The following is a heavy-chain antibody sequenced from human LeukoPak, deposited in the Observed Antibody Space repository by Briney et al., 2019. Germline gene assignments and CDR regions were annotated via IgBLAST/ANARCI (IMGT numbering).Heavy chain of an antibody. V-gene: IGHV3-11*04. Sequence: GGSLRPSCAASGFTFSDYYMSWIRQAPGKGLEWVSYISNSDNTIYYADSVKGRFTISRDNAKNSLYLQMNSLRAEDTAVYYCARDLYGSGILDYWGQGTLVTVSS. CDR1: GFTFSDYY. CDR3: ARDLYGSGILDY. J-gene: IGHJ4*02. D-gene: IGHD3-10*01. CDR2: ISNSDNTI.